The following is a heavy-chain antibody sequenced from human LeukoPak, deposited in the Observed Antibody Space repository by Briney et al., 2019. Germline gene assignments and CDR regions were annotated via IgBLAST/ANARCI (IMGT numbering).Heavy chain of an antibody. Sequence: PSETLSLTCAVYGGSFSGYYWSWIRQPPGKGLEWIGEINHSGSTSYNPSLKSRVTISVDTSKNQFSLKLSSVTAADTAVYYCARGNDPPHFDWLLWGQGTLVTVSS. D-gene: IGHD3-9*01. CDR1: GGSFSGYY. V-gene: IGHV4-34*01. J-gene: IGHJ4*02. CDR2: INHSGST. CDR3: ARGNDPPHFDWLL.